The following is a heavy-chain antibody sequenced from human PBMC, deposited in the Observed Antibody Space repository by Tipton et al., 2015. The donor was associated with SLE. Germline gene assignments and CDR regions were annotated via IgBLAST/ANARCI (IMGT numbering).Heavy chain of an antibody. V-gene: IGHV4-34*01. CDR3: AGTYYGDYVWFDP. CDR2: INHSGST. Sequence: LRLSCAVYGGSFSGYYWSWIRQPPGKGLEWIGEINHSGSTNYNPSLKSRVTISVDTSKNQFSLKLSSVTAADTAVYYCAGTYYGDYVWFDPWGXXILVTVSS. CDR1: GGSFSGYY. D-gene: IGHD4-17*01. J-gene: IGHJ5*02.